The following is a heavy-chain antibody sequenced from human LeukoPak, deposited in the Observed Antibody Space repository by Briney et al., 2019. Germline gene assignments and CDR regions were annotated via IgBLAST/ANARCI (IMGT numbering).Heavy chain of an antibody. D-gene: IGHD3-3*01. CDR3: ALVYYDFWSGYSVFDY. V-gene: IGHV4-34*01. CDR1: GGSFSGYY. Sequence: TLSLTCAVYGGSFSGYYWSWIRQPPGKGLEWIGEIDHSGSTNYNPSLKGRVTISVDTSKNQFSLKLSSVTAADTAVYYCALVYYDFWSGYSVFDYWGQGTLVTVSS. CDR2: IDHSGST. J-gene: IGHJ4*02.